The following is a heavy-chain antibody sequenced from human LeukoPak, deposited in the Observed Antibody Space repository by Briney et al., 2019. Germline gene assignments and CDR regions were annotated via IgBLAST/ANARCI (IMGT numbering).Heavy chain of an antibody. CDR2: IYTSGST. D-gene: IGHD3-22*01. V-gene: IGHV4-4*07. CDR1: GGSISSYY. Sequence: SETLSLTCTVSGGSISSYYWSWIRQPPGKGLEWIGRIYTSGSTNYNPSLKSRVTMSVDTSKNQFSLKLSSVTAADTAVYYCAREPSSGYYNPRFLSYMDVWGKGTTVTVSS. J-gene: IGHJ6*03. CDR3: AREPSSGYYNPRFLSYMDV.